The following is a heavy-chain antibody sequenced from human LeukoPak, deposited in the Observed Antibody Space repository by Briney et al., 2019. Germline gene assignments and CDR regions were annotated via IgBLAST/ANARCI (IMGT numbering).Heavy chain of an antibody. D-gene: IGHD3-3*01. Sequence: SSQTLSLTCTVSGGSISSGSYYWSWIRQPAGKGLEWIGRIYTSGSTNYNPSLKSRVTISVDTSKNQFSLKLSSVTAADTAVYYCARATYYDLFFDYWGQGTLVTVYS. J-gene: IGHJ4*02. CDR2: IYTSGST. CDR3: ARATYYDLFFDY. CDR1: GGSISSGSYY. V-gene: IGHV4-61*02.